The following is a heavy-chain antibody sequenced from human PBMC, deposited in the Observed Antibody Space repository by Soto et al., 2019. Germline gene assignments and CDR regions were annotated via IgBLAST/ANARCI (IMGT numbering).Heavy chain of an antibody. J-gene: IGHJ6*02. Sequence: QVQLVQSGAEVKKPGSSVKVSCKASGGTFSSYAISWVRQAPGQGLEWMGGNIPISDTTNYAQKFQGRVTITADEHTSTAYMELSSLRSEDTAVYYCARSQGSSTSLEIYYYYYYGMDVWGQGTTVTVSS. CDR1: GGTFSSYA. CDR3: ARSQGSSTSLEIYYYYYYGMDV. D-gene: IGHD2-2*01. CDR2: NIPISDTT. V-gene: IGHV1-69*01.